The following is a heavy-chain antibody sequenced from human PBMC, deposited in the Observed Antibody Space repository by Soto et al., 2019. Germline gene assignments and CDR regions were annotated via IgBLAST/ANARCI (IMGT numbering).Heavy chain of an antibody. CDR1: GYTFTSYD. D-gene: IGHD3-10*01. J-gene: IGHJ5*02. CDR2: MNPNSGNT. V-gene: IGHV1-8*01. Sequence: QVQLVQSGAEVKKSGASVKVSCKASGYTFTSYDINWVRQATGQGLEWMGWMNPNSGNTGYAQKFQGRVTMTRNTSISTAYMELSSLRSEDTAVYYCARRRMVRGDLNWFDPWGQGTLVTVSS. CDR3: ARRRMVRGDLNWFDP.